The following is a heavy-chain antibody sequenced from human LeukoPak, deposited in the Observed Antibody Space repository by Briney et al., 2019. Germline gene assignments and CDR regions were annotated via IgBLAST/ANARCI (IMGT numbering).Heavy chain of an antibody. J-gene: IGHJ4*02. CDR1: GFTVSNNY. CDR3: ARGGYCSGGNCYGYFDY. D-gene: IGHD2-15*01. Sequence: QPGGSLRHSCAASGFTVSNNYMSWFRQAPGKGLEWVSVIYSGGTTYYADSVKGRFTISRDNSKNTLYLLMNSLRAEDTAVYYCARGGYCSGGNCYGYFDYWGQGTLVTVSS. CDR2: IYSGGTT. V-gene: IGHV3-66*01.